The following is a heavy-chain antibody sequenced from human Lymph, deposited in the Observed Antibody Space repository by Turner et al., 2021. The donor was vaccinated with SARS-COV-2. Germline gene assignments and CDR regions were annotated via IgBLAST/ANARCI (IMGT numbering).Heavy chain of an antibody. V-gene: IGHV3-21*01. CDR3: ARDIPTTADYFDY. J-gene: IGHJ4*02. Sequence: EVQLVESGGGLVKPGGSLRLSCAASVFTFSTYSMNWVRKAPGKGLEWISSISSSSSYIDYADSVKGRFTISRDDAKNSLYLQMNSLRAEDTAVDYCARDIPTTADYFDYWGQGTLVTVSS. D-gene: IGHD4-17*01. CDR2: ISSSSSYI. CDR1: VFTFSTYS.